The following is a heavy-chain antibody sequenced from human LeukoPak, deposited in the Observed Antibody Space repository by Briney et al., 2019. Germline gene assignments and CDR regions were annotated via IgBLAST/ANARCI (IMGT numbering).Heavy chain of an antibody. CDR3: ACRDLSSTWSFP. CDR2: IYPGDSRV. Sequence: GESLKISCQGLGYSFTSYWIGWVRQMPGKGREWMGVIYPGDSRVRYNPSFQGQVTISVDKSTRTAYLQRVGLKASDTAMYYCACRDLSSTWSFPWGQGTLVTVSS. V-gene: IGHV5-51*01. D-gene: IGHD6-13*01. CDR1: GYSFTSYW. J-gene: IGHJ5*02.